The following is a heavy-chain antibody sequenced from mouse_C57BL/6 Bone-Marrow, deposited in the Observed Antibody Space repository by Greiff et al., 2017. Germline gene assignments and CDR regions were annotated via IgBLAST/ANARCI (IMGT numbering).Heavy chain of an antibody. D-gene: IGHD1-1*01. V-gene: IGHV6-6*01. Sequence: EVQVVESGGGLVQPGGSMKLSCAASGFTFSDAWMDWVRQSPEKGLEWVAEIRNKANNHATYYAESVKGRFTISRDDSQRSVYLQMNNLRAEDTGIYYFASFITTVVNYFDYWGQGTTLTVSS. J-gene: IGHJ2*01. CDR1: GFTFSDAW. CDR3: ASFITTVVNYFDY. CDR2: IRNKANNHAT.